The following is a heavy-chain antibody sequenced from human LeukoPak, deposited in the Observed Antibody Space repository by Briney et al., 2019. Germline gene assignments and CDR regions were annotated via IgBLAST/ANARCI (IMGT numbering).Heavy chain of an antibody. CDR1: GGTFSSYA. Sequence: GASVKVSCKASGGTFSSYAISWVRQAPGQGREWMGRIIPILGIANYAQKFQGRVTITADKSTSTAYMELSSLRSEDTAVYYCARDRDYGMDVWGQGTTVTVSS. J-gene: IGHJ6*02. D-gene: IGHD3-10*01. CDR3: ARDRDYGMDV. CDR2: IIPILGIA. V-gene: IGHV1-69*04.